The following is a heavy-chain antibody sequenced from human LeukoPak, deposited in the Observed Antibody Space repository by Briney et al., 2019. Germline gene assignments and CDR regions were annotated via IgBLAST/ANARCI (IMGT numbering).Heavy chain of an antibody. V-gene: IGHV3-30*04. CDR2: ISYDGSNK. D-gene: IGHD5-18*01. Sequence: PRRSLRLSCAASGFTFSSYAMHWVRQAPGKGLEWVAVISYDGSNKYYADSVKGRFTISRDNSKNTLYLQMNSLRAEDTAVYYCARDEYSYGYRYYFDYWGQGTLVTVSS. J-gene: IGHJ4*02. CDR1: GFTFSSYA. CDR3: ARDEYSYGYRYYFDY.